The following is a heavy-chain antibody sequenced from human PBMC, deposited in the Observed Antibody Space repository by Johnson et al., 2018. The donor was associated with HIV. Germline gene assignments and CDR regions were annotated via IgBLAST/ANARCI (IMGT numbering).Heavy chain of an antibody. J-gene: IGHJ3*02. CDR2: ISASGDRT. Sequence: VQLVESGGGLVQPGGSLRLACAASGFSFSNYAMSWVRQAPGKGLEWVSSISASGDRTYYADSVKGRVTISRDNSKKTLYLQMTSLRAEDTAMYYCAKDWRGIAAAGDAFDIWGQGTMVTVSS. V-gene: IGHV3-23*04. CDR3: AKDWRGIAAAGDAFDI. D-gene: IGHD6-13*01. CDR1: GFSFSNYA.